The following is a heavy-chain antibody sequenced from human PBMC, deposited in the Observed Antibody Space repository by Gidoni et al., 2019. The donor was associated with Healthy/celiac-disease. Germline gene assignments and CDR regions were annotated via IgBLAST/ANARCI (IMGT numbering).Heavy chain of an antibody. CDR3: AKEGGGSGLYYFDY. CDR1: GFTFDDYA. J-gene: IGHJ4*02. Sequence: EVQLVESGGGLVQPGRSLRLSCAASGFTFDDYAMHWVRQAPGKGLEWVSGISWNSGSIGYADSVKGRFTISRDNAKNSLYLQMNSLRAEDTALYYCAKEGGGSGLYYFDYWGQGTLVTVSS. CDR2: ISWNSGSI. V-gene: IGHV3-9*01. D-gene: IGHD2-15*01.